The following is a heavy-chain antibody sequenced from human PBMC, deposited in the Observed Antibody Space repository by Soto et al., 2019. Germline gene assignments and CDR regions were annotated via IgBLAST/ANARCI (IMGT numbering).Heavy chain of an antibody. CDR1: GFTFTRYS. Sequence: GGSLRLSCAASGFTFTRYSMNWVRQAPGKGLEWVSSISSTTNYIYYADSMKGQFTVSRDNAKNSVYLEMNSLSAEDTAVYYCARESEDLTSNFDYWGQGTLVTVSS. CDR3: ARESEDLTSNFDY. V-gene: IGHV3-21*01. J-gene: IGHJ4*02. CDR2: ISSTTNYI.